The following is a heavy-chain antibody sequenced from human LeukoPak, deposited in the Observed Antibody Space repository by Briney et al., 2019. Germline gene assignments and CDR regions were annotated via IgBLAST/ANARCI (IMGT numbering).Heavy chain of an antibody. Sequence: PGGSLRLSCAASGFTFSSYAMHWVRHAPGKGLEWVAVISYDGSNKYYADSVKGRFTISRDNSKNTLYLQMNSLRAEDTAVYYCARAAVAGINDYWGQGTLVTVSS. CDR2: ISYDGSNK. CDR1: GFTFSSYA. J-gene: IGHJ4*02. D-gene: IGHD6-19*01. CDR3: ARAAVAGINDY. V-gene: IGHV3-30-3*01.